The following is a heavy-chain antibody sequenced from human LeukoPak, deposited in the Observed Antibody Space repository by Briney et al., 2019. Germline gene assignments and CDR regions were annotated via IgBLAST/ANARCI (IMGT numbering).Heavy chain of an antibody. CDR1: GFTFSRHG. Sequence: GGTLRLSCVASGFTFSRHGMNWVRQAPGKGLEWVSGISPSGDIKYYVDSVKGRFTVSRDNSKNTLYLQINSLRDEDTAVYYCAKDDAWLQYNDWGQGTLVTVSS. V-gene: IGHV3-23*01. J-gene: IGHJ4*02. CDR3: AKDDAWLQYND. D-gene: IGHD5-24*01. CDR2: ISPSGDIK.